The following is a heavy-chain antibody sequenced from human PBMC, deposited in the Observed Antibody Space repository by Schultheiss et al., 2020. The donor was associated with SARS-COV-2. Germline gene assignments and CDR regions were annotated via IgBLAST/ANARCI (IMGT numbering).Heavy chain of an antibody. CDR3: ATGEDGLLDY. Sequence: GGSLRLSCAASGFTFSSYSMNWVRQAPGKGLEWVSTITGSGSGTYYADSVKGRFTISRDNSKNTLYLQMNSLRAEDTAVYYCATGEDGLLDYWGQGTLVTVSS. CDR2: ITGSGSGT. J-gene: IGHJ4*02. D-gene: IGHD2-15*01. CDR1: GFTFSSYS. V-gene: IGHV3-23*01.